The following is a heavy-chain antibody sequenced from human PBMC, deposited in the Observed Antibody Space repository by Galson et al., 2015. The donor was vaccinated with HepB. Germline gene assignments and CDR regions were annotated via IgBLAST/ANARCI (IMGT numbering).Heavy chain of an antibody. J-gene: IGHJ6*02. V-gene: IGHV3-30*03. CDR3: ARDREVSFRASYYGAGSYLQVDGMDV. Sequence: SLRLSCAGSGFTFNTYGMHWVRQPPGKGLEWVAGLSYDGSNKWYADSVKGRFTISRDNFKNTMYLQMNSMRAEDTAVYYCARDREVSFRASYYGAGSYLQVDGMDVWGQGTTVTVSS. CDR2: LSYDGSNK. D-gene: IGHD3-10*01. CDR1: GFTFNTYG.